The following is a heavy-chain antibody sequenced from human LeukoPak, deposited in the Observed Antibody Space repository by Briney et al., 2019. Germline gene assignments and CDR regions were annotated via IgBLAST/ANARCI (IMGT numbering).Heavy chain of an antibody. CDR2: INHSGST. Sequence: SETLSLTCAVYGGSFSGYYWSWIRQPPGKGLEWIGEINHSGSTNYNPSLKSRVTISVDTSKNQFSLKLSSVTAADMAVYYCAGGQWLVNKDQRGQGTLVNV. CDR3: AGGQWLVNKDQ. J-gene: IGHJ4*02. CDR1: GGSFSGYY. V-gene: IGHV4-34*01. D-gene: IGHD6-19*01.